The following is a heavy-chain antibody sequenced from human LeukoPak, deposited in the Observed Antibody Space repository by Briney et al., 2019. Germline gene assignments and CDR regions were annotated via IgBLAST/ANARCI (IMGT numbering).Heavy chain of an antibody. CDR1: GFTFSSYG. CDR3: AKDSTEYCSSTSCYFDY. V-gene: IGHV3-30*02. Sequence: PGGSLRLSCAASGFTFSSYGMHWVRQAPGKGLEWVAFIRYDGSNKYYADSVKGRFTISRDNSKNTLYLQMNSLRAEDTAVYYCAKDSTEYCSSTSCYFDYWGQGTLVTVSS. J-gene: IGHJ4*02. D-gene: IGHD2-2*01. CDR2: IRYDGSNK.